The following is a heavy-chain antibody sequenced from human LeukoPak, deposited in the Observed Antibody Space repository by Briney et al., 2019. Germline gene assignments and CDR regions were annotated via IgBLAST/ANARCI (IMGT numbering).Heavy chain of an antibody. Sequence: NPSETLSLTCTVSGGSISSYYWSWIRQPPGKGLEWIGYIYYSGSTNYNPSLKSRVTISVDTSKNQFSLKLGSVTAADTAVYYCARHRQTMVRGVANTIHYFDYWGQGTLVTVSS. CDR2: IYYSGST. CDR3: ARHRQTMVRGVANTIHYFDY. V-gene: IGHV4-59*08. CDR1: GGSISSYY. J-gene: IGHJ4*02. D-gene: IGHD3-10*01.